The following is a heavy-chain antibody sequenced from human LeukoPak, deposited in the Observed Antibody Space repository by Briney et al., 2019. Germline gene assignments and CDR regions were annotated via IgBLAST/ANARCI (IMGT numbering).Heavy chain of an antibody. CDR1: GFTISSYW. D-gene: IGHD2-8*01. J-gene: IGHJ4*02. V-gene: IGHV3-7*01. CDR2: IKQDGSEK. CDR3: ADPGVGY. Sequence: PGGSLRLSCAASGFTISSYWMSWVRQAPGKGLEWVANIKQDGSEKSYVDSVKGRFTISRDNAQNSLYLQMNNLRADDTAVYYCADPGVGYWGQGTLVTVSS.